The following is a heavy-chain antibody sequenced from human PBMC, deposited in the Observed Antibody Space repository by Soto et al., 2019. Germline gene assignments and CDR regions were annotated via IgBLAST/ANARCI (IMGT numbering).Heavy chain of an antibody. CDR2: IKSKTDGGTT. D-gene: IGHD2-15*01. CDR3: TTAPSQYCSGGSCYSVDY. V-gene: IGHV3-15*01. J-gene: IGHJ4*02. CDR1: GFTFSNAW. Sequence: ESGGGLVKPGGSLRLSCAASGFTFSNAWMSWVRQAPGKGLEWVGRIKSKTDGGTTDYAAPVKGRFTISRDDSKNTLYLQMNSLKTEDTAVYYCTTAPSQYCSGGSCYSVDYWGQGTLVTVSS.